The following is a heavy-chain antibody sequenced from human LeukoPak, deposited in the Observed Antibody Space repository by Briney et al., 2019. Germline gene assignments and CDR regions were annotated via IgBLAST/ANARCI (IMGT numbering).Heavy chain of an antibody. CDR2: IYHSGSI. V-gene: IGHV4-34*01. CDR3: ARGWDIAVVPAGGGTREPTSWFDP. D-gene: IGHD2-2*01. Sequence: SETLSLTCAVYGGSFSGYYCSWIRQPPGKGLEWIGYIYHSGSIYYNPSLKSRVTISVDRSKNQFSLKLSSVTAADTAVYYCARGWDIAVVPAGGGTREPTSWFDPWGQGTLVTVSS. J-gene: IGHJ5*02. CDR1: GGSFSGYY.